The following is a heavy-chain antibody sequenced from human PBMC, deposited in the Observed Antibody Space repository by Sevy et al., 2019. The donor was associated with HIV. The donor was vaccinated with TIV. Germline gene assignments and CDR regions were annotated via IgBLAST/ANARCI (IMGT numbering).Heavy chain of an antibody. V-gene: IGHV4-39*01. CDR2: IYYSGST. D-gene: IGHD3-3*01. J-gene: IGHJ4*02. CDR3: AREEGIFWSGYYHFDY. Sequence: SETLSLTCTVSDGSISSSSYYWGWIRQPPGKGLEWIGSIYYSGSTYYNPSLKSRVTISVDTSKNQFSLKLSSVTAADTAVYYCAREEGIFWSGYYHFDYWGQGTLVTVSS. CDR1: DGSISSSSYY.